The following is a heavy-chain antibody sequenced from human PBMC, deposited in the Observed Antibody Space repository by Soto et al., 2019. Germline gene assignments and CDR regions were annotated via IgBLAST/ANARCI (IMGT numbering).Heavy chain of an antibody. V-gene: IGHV4-59*08. D-gene: IGHD3-3*01. CDR2: IYYSGST. CDR3: ARFSVHDFWSGQSEFDY. Sequence: SETLSVTCTVSGGSISSYYWSWIRQPPGKGLEWIGYIYYSGSTNYNPSLKSRVTISVDTSKNQFSLKLSSVTAADTAVYYCARFSVHDFWSGQSEFDYWGQGTLVTVSS. J-gene: IGHJ4*02. CDR1: GGSISSYY.